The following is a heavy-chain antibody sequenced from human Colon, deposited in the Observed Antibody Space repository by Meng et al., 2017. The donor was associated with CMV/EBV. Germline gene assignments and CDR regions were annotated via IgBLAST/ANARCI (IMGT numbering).Heavy chain of an antibody. CDR3: ANRKTYSGSPGGFDP. D-gene: IGHD1-26*01. CDR1: GFTFSSYA. Sequence: GESLKISCLASGFTFSSYAMSWVRQAPGKGLEWVSAISGSGGSTYYADSVKGRFTISRDNSKNTLYLQMNSLRAEDTAVYYCANRKTYSGSPGGFDPWGQGTLVTVSS. CDR2: ISGSGGST. J-gene: IGHJ5*02. V-gene: IGHV3-23*01.